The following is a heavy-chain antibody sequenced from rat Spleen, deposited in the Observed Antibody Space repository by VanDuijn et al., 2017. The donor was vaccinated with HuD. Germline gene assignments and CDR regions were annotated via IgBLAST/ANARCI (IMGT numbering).Heavy chain of an antibody. CDR1: GFTFSDCY. J-gene: IGHJ2*01. Sequence: EVQLVKSGGGLVQPGRSLKLSCAASGFTFSDCYMAWVRQAPTKGLEWVASITNASGRTYYPDSVKGRFTISRDNTKSTLYLQMDSLRSEDTATYYCATGSTTGIPYFDYWGQGVMVTVSS. CDR3: ATGSTTGIPYFDY. D-gene: IGHD1-9*01. V-gene: IGHV5S23*01. CDR2: ITNASGRT.